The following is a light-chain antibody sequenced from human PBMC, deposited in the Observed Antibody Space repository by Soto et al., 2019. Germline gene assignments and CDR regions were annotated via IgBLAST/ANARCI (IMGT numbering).Light chain of an antibody. CDR2: GNS. V-gene: IGLV1-40*01. J-gene: IGLJ1*01. Sequence: VLTQPPSVSGAPGQRVTISCTGSSSNVGAGYDVHWYQQVPGTAPKLLIYGNSNRPSGVPDRFSGSKSGTSASLAITGLQAEDEADYYCQSYDSSLSGYVFGSGTKLTVL. CDR1: SSNVGAGYD. CDR3: QSYDSSLSGYV.